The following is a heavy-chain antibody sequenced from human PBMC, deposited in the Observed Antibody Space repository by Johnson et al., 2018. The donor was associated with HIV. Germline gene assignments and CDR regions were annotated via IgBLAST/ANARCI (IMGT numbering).Heavy chain of an antibody. V-gene: IGHV3-30*02. Sequence: QVQLVESGGGVVQPGGSLRLSCAASGFTFSSYGMHWVRQAPGKGLAWVAFIRYDGSNKYFADYVKGRFTFTRDNSKNTLYLQMNSLSAEDTTVYYCAKGAPYSGSLETAFDIWGQGTMVTVSS. CDR1: GFTFSSYG. CDR2: IRYDGSNK. J-gene: IGHJ3*02. D-gene: IGHD1-26*01. CDR3: AKGAPYSGSLETAFDI.